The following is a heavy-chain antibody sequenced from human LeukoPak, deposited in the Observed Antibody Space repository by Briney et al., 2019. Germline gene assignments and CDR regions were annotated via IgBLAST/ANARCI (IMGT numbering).Heavy chain of an antibody. Sequence: GGSLRLSCAAPGFTFSSYAMHWVRQAPGKGLDWVAVISYDGSNKYYADSVKGRFTISRDNSKNTLYLQMNSLRAEDTAVYYCAREGYCSSTSCYEDAFDIWGQGTMVSVSS. CDR2: ISYDGSNK. D-gene: IGHD2-2*01. J-gene: IGHJ3*02. V-gene: IGHV3-30-3*01. CDR3: AREGYCSSTSCYEDAFDI. CDR1: GFTFSSYA.